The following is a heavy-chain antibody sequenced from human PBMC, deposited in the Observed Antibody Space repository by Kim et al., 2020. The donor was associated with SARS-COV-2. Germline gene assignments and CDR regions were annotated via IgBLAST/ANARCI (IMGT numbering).Heavy chain of an antibody. J-gene: IGHJ6*02. Sequence: SETLSLTCTVSGGSISSYYWSWIRQPPGKGLEWIGYIYYSGSTNYNPSLKSRVTISVDTSKNQFSLKLSSVTAADTAVYYCATLTTVTPYYYYGMDVWGQGTTVTVSS. CDR3: ATLTTVTPYYYYGMDV. CDR2: IYYSGST. V-gene: IGHV4-59*01. D-gene: IGHD4-4*01. CDR1: GGSISSYY.